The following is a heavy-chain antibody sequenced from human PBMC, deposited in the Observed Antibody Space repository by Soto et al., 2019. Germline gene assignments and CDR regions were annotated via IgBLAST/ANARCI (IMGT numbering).Heavy chain of an antibody. V-gene: IGHV4-39*01. CDR2: IYYSGST. CDR3: ARLREFYYFDY. J-gene: IGHJ4*02. Sequence: PSETLSLTCTVSGGSISSSSYYWGWIRQPPGKGLEWIGSIYYSGSTYYNPSLKSRVTISVDTSKNQFSLKLSSVTAADTAVYYCARLREFYYFDYWGQGTLVTVSS. D-gene: IGHD3-10*01. CDR1: GGSISSSSYY.